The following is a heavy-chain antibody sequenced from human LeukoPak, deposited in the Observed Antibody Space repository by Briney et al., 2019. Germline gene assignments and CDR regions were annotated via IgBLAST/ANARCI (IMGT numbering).Heavy chain of an antibody. CDR3: ASGGNWNYGEYYFDY. D-gene: IGHD1-7*01. CDR1: GGTFSSYA. V-gene: IGHV1-69*04. Sequence: GSSVKVSCKASGGTFSSYAISWVRQAPGQGLEWMGRIIPILGIANYAQKFQGRVTITADKSTSTAYMELSSLRSEDTAVYYCASGGNWNYGEYYFDYWGQGTLVTVSS. CDR2: IIPILGIA. J-gene: IGHJ4*02.